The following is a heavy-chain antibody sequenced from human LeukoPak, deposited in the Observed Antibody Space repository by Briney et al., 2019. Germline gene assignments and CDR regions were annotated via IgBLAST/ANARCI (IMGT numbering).Heavy chain of an antibody. CDR2: ISSSGSTI. CDR3: ARGGTRHYDILTGYYLITHYFDY. CDR1: GFTFSSYE. Sequence: PGGSLRLSCAASGFTFSSYEMNWVRQAPGKGLEWVSYISSSGSTIYYADSVKGRSTISRDNAKNSLYLQMNSLRAEDTAVYYCARGGTRHYDILTGYYLITHYFDYWGQGTLVTVSS. V-gene: IGHV3-48*03. J-gene: IGHJ4*02. D-gene: IGHD3-9*01.